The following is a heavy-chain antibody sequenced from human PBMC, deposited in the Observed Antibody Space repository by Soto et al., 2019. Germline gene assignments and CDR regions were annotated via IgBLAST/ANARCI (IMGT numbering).Heavy chain of an antibody. CDR1: GGTFSSYT. V-gene: IGHV1-69*08. J-gene: IGHJ2*01. CDR3: ARDTGEPAYWYFDL. CDR2: IIPILGIA. Sequence: QVQLVQSGAEVKKPGSSVKVSCKASGGTFSSYTISWVRQAPGQGLEWMGRIIPILGIANYAQKFQGRVTITADKSTSTAYMELSSLRSEDTAVYYCARDTGEPAYWYFDLWGRGTLVTVSS. D-gene: IGHD7-27*01.